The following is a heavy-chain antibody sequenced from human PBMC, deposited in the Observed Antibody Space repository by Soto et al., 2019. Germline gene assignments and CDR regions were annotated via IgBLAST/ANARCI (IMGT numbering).Heavy chain of an antibody. CDR1: GFTFSSYG. CDR2: IWYDGSNK. V-gene: IGHV3-33*01. CDR3: AREVATTFTDAFDI. J-gene: IGHJ3*02. D-gene: IGHD2-15*01. Sequence: GGSLRLSCAASGFTFSSYGMHWVRQAPCKGLEWVAVIWYDGSNKYYADSVKGRFTISRDNSKNTLYLQMNSLRAEDTAVYYCAREVATTFTDAFDIWGQGTMVTVSS.